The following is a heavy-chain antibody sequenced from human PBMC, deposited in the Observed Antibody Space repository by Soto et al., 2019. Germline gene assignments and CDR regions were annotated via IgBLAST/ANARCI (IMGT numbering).Heavy chain of an antibody. D-gene: IGHD6-6*01. Sequence: QVQLQESGPGLVKASQTLSLICSVSGESISSGGYYWSWIRHHPGKCLEWIGYIYDSESAYYNPSLKSRVTISMDTSKNHFAMNLSSVTAADTAVYYCARASSSSSAADYWGQGTQITVSS. CDR1: GESISSGGYY. J-gene: IGHJ4*02. CDR3: ARASSSSSAADY. CDR2: IYDSESA. V-gene: IGHV4-31*03.